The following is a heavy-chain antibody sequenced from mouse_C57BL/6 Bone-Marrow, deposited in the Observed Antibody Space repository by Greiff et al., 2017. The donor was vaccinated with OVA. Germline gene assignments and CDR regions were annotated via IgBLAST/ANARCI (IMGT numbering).Heavy chain of an antibody. V-gene: IGHV1-26*01. D-gene: IGHD2-1*01. Sequence: VQLQQSGPELVKPGASVKISCKASGYTFTDYYMNWVKQSPGKSLEWIGDINPTNGGTSYNQKFKGKATLTVDTSSSTAYMELRSLTSEDSAVYYCARGRDYDNSWFAYWGQGTLVTVSA. CDR2: INPTNGGT. J-gene: IGHJ3*01. CDR3: ARGRDYDNSWFAY. CDR1: GYTFTDYY.